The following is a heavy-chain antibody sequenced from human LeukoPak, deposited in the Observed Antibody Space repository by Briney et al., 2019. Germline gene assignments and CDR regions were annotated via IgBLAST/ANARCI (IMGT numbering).Heavy chain of an antibody. CDR1: GFTFSRYW. V-gene: IGHV4-34*01. Sequence: PGGSLRLSCAASGFTFSRYWMSWVRQPPGKGLEWIGEINHSGSTNYNPSLKSRVTISVDTSKNQFSLKLSSVTAADTAVYYCARGAYLWFGASSGYFQHWGQGTLVTVSS. CDR3: ARGAYLWFGASSGYFQH. CDR2: INHSGST. J-gene: IGHJ1*01. D-gene: IGHD3-10*01.